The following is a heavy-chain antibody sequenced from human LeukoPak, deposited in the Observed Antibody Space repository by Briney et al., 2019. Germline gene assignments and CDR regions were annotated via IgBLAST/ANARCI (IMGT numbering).Heavy chain of an antibody. CDR2: ISGSGGST. Sequence: GGSLRLSCAASGFTFSSYAMSWVRQAPGKGLEWVSAISGSGGSTYYADSVKGRFTISRDNSKNTLCLQMNSLRAEDTAVYYCAKRGDYGDYYFDYWGQGTLVTVSS. CDR1: GFTFSSYA. J-gene: IGHJ4*02. V-gene: IGHV3-23*01. D-gene: IGHD4-17*01. CDR3: AKRGDYGDYYFDY.